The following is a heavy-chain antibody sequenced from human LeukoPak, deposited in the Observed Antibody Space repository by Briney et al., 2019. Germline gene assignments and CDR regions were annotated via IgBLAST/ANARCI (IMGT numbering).Heavy chain of an antibody. CDR1: GYTFTGYY. D-gene: IGHD3-3*01. J-gene: IGHJ6*03. V-gene: IGHV1-2*02. CDR2: INPNSGGT. CDR3: ARDDFWSRRSYYYYMDV. Sequence: ASVKVSCKASGYTFTGYYMHWVRQAPGQGLEWMGWINPNSGGTNYAQKFQGRVTMTRDTSISTTYMELSRLRSDDTAVYYCARDDFWSRRSYYYYMDVWGKGTTVTVSS.